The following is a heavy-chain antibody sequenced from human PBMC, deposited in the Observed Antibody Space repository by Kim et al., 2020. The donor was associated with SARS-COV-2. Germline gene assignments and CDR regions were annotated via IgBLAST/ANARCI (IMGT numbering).Heavy chain of an antibody. V-gene: IGHV3-7*03. D-gene: IGHD5-18*01. CDR1: GFTFSSYW. Sequence: GGSLRLSCAASGFTFSSYWMSWVRQAPGKGLEWVANIKQDGSEKYYVDSVKGRFTISRDNAKNSLYLQMNSLRAEDTAVYYCARERGGGYSYGFYYYYYGMDVWGQGTTVTVSS. J-gene: IGHJ6*02. CDR3: ARERGGGYSYGFYYYYYGMDV. CDR2: IKQDGSEK.